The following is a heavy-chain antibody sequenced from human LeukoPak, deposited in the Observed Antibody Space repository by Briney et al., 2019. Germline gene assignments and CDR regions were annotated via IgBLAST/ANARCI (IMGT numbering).Heavy chain of an antibody. D-gene: IGHD2-2*01. CDR1: GFTFSSYA. CDR3: ARDGWVVPAARDAFDI. J-gene: IGHJ3*02. V-gene: IGHV3-23*01. CDR2: ISGSGGST. Sequence: GGSLRLSCAASGFTFSSYAMSWVRQAPGKGLEWVSAISGSGGSTYYADSVKGRFTISRDNSKNTLYLQMNSLRAEDTAVYYCARDGWVVPAARDAFDIWGQGTMVTVSS.